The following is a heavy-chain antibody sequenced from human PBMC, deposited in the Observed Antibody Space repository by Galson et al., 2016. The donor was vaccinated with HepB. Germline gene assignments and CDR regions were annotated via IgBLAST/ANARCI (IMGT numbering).Heavy chain of an antibody. D-gene: IGHD1-26*01. CDR1: GFTFSGYW. Sequence: SLRLSCAGSGFTFSGYWMSWVRQAPGKGLEWVAHINQDGSEEYYVDSVKGRFTISRDNAKNSLYLQMNSLRVEDTAVYYCARESSSGSYCDYWGQGTLVTVSS. J-gene: IGHJ4*02. CDR2: INQDGSEE. CDR3: ARESSSGSYCDY. V-gene: IGHV3-7*01.